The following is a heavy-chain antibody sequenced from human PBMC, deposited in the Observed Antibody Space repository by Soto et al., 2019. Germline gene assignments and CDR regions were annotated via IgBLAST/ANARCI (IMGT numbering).Heavy chain of an antibody. CDR2: INRDANDI. V-gene: IGHV3-74*01. CDR3: ARDGPHKWFDS. Sequence: EVQLVESGGGLVQPGGSLRLSCEASRGAFGDYWMHWVRQAPGKGLVWVSRINRDANDIIYADSVKGRFTASRDNAKNMVFLQMHSLRVEDTAVYYGARDGPHKWFDSWGQGTLVTVSS. J-gene: IGHJ5*01. CDR1: RGAFGDYW.